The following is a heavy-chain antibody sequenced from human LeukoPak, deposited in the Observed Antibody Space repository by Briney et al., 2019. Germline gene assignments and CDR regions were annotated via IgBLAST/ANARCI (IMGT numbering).Heavy chain of an antibody. D-gene: IGHD6-19*01. CDR3: TRYSSGWYYFDY. CDR2: IRSKANIYAT. V-gene: IGHV3-73*01. CDR1: GFTFSGSA. J-gene: IGHJ4*02. Sequence: GGSLRLSCAASGFTFSGSAMHWVRQASAKGLEWVGRIRSKANIYATAYAASVKGRFTISRDDSKNTAYLQMNSLKTEDTAVYYCTRYSSGWYYFDYWGQGTLVTVSS.